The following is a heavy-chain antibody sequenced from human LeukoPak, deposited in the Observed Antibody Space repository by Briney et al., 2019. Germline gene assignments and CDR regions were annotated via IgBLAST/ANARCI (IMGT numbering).Heavy chain of an antibody. D-gene: IGHD4-23*01. Sequence: SVKVSCKASEGTFSSFAINWVRQAPGQGLEWMGGIIPLFGAAKYAQKFQGRVTITAVESMSTAYMELSSLRSEDTAVYYCARGWLAETTVVTPYNYWGQGTLVTVSS. V-gene: IGHV1-69*13. CDR3: ARGWLAETTVVTPYNY. CDR1: EGTFSSFA. J-gene: IGHJ4*02. CDR2: IIPLFGAA.